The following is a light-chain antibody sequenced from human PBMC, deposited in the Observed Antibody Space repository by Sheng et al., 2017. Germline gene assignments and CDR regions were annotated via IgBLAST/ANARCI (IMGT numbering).Light chain of an antibody. V-gene: IGKV1-39*01. Sequence: DIQMTQSPSSLSASVGDRVTITCRASQTISSYLNWYQQKPGKAPKLLIFITTSLQSGVPSRFSGSGSGTDFTLTITSLQPEDFATYYCQQYGVYYTFGQGTKVDVK. CDR1: QTISSY. J-gene: IGKJ2*01. CDR3: QQYGVYYT. CDR2: ITT.